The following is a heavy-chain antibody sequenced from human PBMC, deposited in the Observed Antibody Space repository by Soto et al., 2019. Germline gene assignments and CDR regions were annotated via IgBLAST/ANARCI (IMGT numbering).Heavy chain of an antibody. D-gene: IGHD1-26*01. CDR3: ARDVGDHQFDY. CDR2: ISSSGSTI. Sequence: GGSLRLSCAASGFTFSDYYMSWIRQAPGKGLEWVSYISSSGSTIYYAGSVEGRFTISRDNAKNSLYLQMNSLRAEDTAVYYCARDVGDHQFDYWGQGTLVTVSS. V-gene: IGHV3-11*01. CDR1: GFTFSDYY. J-gene: IGHJ4*02.